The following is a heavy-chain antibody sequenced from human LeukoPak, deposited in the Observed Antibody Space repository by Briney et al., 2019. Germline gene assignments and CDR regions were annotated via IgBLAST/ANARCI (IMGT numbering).Heavy chain of an antibody. D-gene: IGHD5-18*01. CDR3: ARHKGYVYGGNAPPHYYYGMDV. CDR1: GGSISNSIYY. J-gene: IGHJ6*02. Sequence: SETLSLTCTVSGGSISNSIYYWGWIRQPPGKGLEWIGSIHYSGSTYYNPSLKSRVAISVDTSKNQFSLKLSSVTAADTAVYYCARHKGYVYGGNAPPHYYYGMDVWGQGTTVTVSS. CDR2: IHYSGST. V-gene: IGHV4-39*01.